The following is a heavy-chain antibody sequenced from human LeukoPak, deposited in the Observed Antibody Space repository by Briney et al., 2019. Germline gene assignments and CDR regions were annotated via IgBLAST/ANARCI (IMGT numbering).Heavy chain of an antibody. CDR2: ISAYNGNT. CDR3: ARLDCSSTSCYYLNYYYMDV. V-gene: IGHV1-18*01. J-gene: IGHJ6*03. Sequence: ASVKVSCKASGYTFTSYGISWVRQAPGQGLEWMGWISAYNGNTNYAQKLQGRVTMTTDTSTSTAYMELRSLRSDDTAVYYCARLDCSSTSCYYLNYYYMDVWGKGTTVTVSS. CDR1: GYTFTSYG. D-gene: IGHD2-2*01.